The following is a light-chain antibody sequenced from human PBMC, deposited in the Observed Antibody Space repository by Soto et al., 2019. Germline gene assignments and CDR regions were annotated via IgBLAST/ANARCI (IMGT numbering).Light chain of an antibody. Sequence: EIVLKQSPGTLSLSPGERAALSCRASQTVRRSSVAWYQQKPGQTPRLLIYGASTRATGVPARFSGSGSGTEFTLTINSLQSEEFAVYDCQRYNNWPLTVGGGTKVDIK. CDR1: QTVRRS. J-gene: IGKJ4*01. CDR2: GAS. CDR3: QRYNNWPLT. V-gene: IGKV3-15*01.